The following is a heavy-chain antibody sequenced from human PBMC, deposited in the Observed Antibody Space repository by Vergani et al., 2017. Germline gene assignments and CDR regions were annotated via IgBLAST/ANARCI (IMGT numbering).Heavy chain of an antibody. CDR2: IYYSGST. V-gene: IGHV4-59*01. Sequence: QVPLQESGPGLVKPSETLSLTCTVSGGSISSYFWRWIRQPPGKGLEWIWYIYYSGSTNYNTSLKRLVTKTVDTSKNQFSLKLSSVTAADTAVYYCASSGCSGYDSPYYCYYGMNVWGQGTTVTVSS. CDR1: GGSISSYF. CDR3: ASSGCSGYDSPYYCYYGMNV. J-gene: IGHJ6*02. D-gene: IGHD5-12*01.